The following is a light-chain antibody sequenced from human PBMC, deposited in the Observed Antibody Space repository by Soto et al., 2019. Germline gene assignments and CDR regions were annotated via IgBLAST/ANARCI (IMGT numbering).Light chain of an antibody. CDR3: QQYGSSPWT. Sequence: EIVLTQSPGTLSLSPGERATLSCRASQSVSSSYLAWYQHKPGQAPRLLIYGASSRATGIPDRFSGSGFGTDFTLTISRLEPEDCAVYYCQQYGSSPWTFGQGTKVEIK. CDR2: GAS. V-gene: IGKV3-20*01. CDR1: QSVSSSY. J-gene: IGKJ1*01.